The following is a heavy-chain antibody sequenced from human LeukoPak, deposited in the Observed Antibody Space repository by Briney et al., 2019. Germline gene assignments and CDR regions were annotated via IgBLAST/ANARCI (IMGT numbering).Heavy chain of an antibody. CDR2: INSDGSST. Sequence: GGSLRLSCAASGFTFSSYWMHWVRQAPGKGLVWVSRINSDGSSTSYADSVKGRVTISRDNAKNSLYLQMNSLRAEDTAVYYCARGGQPYFYFYMDVWGRGTTVTISS. V-gene: IGHV3-74*01. CDR1: GFTFSSYW. CDR3: ARGGQPYFYFYMDV. D-gene: IGHD2-15*01. J-gene: IGHJ6*03.